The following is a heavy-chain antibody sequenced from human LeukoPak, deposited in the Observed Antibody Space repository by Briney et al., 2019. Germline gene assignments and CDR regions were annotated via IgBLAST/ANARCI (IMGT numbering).Heavy chain of an antibody. Sequence: SETLSLTCNVSGGSVSSSNHHWAWIRQSPGMGLEWIGEINHSGSTNYNPSLKSRVTISVDTSKNQFSLKLSSVTAADTAVYYCARVPVRGYCSSTSCYAGTAGYRFDPWGQGTLVTVSS. CDR1: GGSVSSSNHH. CDR3: ARVPVRGYCSSTSCYAGTAGYRFDP. J-gene: IGHJ5*02. D-gene: IGHD2-2*01. CDR2: INHSGST. V-gene: IGHV4-39*07.